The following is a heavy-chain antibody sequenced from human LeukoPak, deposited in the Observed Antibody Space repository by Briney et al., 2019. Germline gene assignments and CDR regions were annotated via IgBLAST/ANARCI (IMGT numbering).Heavy chain of an antibody. Sequence: ASVTVSCKASGYTFTSYYMHWVRQAPGQGLEWMGIINPSGGSTSYAQKFQGRVTMTRDTSTSTVYMELSSLRSEDTAVYYCARDRAHYYDSSGYYPTDDAFDIWGQGTMVTVSS. V-gene: IGHV1-46*01. CDR3: ARDRAHYYDSSGYYPTDDAFDI. D-gene: IGHD3-22*01. CDR1: GYTFTSYY. J-gene: IGHJ3*02. CDR2: INPSGGST.